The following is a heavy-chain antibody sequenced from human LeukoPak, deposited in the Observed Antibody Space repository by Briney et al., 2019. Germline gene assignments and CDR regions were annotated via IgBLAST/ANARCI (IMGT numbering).Heavy chain of an antibody. Sequence: SETLSLTCSVSGGSISTYYWTWIRQPPGKGLEWIGYIYDDGSTNYNPSPQSRVIISIDTSKNQFSLKLSSVTAADTAVYYCAREAAQALDYWGQGTLVTVSS. CDR1: GGSISTYY. CDR2: IYDDGST. CDR3: AREAAQALDY. J-gene: IGHJ4*02. V-gene: IGHV4-59*01. D-gene: IGHD2-15*01.